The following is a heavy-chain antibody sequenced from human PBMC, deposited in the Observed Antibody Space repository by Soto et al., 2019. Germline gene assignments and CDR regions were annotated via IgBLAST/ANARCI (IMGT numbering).Heavy chain of an antibody. CDR2: IYYSGST. Sequence: QVQLQESGPGLVKPSQTLSLTCTVSGGSISSGDYYWSWIRQPPGKGLEWIGYIYYSGSTYYNPSPKXRXTXSXXTYKTQFSLKLSSVTAADTAVYYCARDVRGSYFDSWGQGTLVTVSS. J-gene: IGHJ4*02. D-gene: IGHD3-16*01. V-gene: IGHV4-30-4*01. CDR3: ARDVRGSYFDS. CDR1: GGSISSGDYY.